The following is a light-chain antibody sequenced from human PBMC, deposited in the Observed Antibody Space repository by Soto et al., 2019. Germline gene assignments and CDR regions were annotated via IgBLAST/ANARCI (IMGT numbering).Light chain of an antibody. CDR3: LQCDGSLT. CDR2: GAS. CDR1: QSVSSRF. Sequence: EIVLTQSPGTLSLSPGERATLSCRASQSVSSRFLAWYQQKPGQAPRLLIYGASSRAAGIPDRFSGGGSGTDFTLTISRLDPEDFAVYYCLQCDGSLTFGGGTKVEIK. V-gene: IGKV3-20*01. J-gene: IGKJ4*01.